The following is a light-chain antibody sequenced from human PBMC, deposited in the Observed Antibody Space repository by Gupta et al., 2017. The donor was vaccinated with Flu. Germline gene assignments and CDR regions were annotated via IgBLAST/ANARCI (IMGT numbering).Light chain of an antibody. V-gene: IGLV3-25*03. CDR2: NAT. Sequence: SFELTQPPAVSVAPGQPARITCSGDALPKQFAYWYQQRPGQAPLVVIFNATERPSKIPARFSWYSPGNTAKSHTSAVPSEDEEDDYWLSADSGGTYGVFGGGTKLTVL. J-gene: IGLJ2*01. CDR1: ALPKQF. CDR3: LSADSGGTYGV.